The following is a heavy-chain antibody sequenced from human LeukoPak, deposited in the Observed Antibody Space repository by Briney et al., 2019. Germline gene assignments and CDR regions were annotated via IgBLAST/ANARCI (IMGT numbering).Heavy chain of an antibody. CDR1: GGSISSYY. J-gene: IGHJ4*02. Sequence: KPSETLSLTCTVSGGSISSYYWSWIRQPAGKGLEWIGRIYTSGSTNYNPSLKSRVTMSVDTSKNQFSLKPSSVTAADTAVYYCARDVRVQKWFGELIKTKTYYFDYWGQGALVTVSS. V-gene: IGHV4-4*07. CDR2: IYTSGST. D-gene: IGHD3-10*01. CDR3: ARDVRVQKWFGELIKTKTYYFDY.